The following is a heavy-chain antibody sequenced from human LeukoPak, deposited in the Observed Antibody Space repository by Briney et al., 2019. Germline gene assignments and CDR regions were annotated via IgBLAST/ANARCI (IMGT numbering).Heavy chain of an antibody. CDR2: NSRSGNTK. CDR1: GFTFSGCE. V-gene: IGHV3-48*03. J-gene: IGHJ3*02. Sequence: GGSLRLSCAISGFTFSGCELTWVRQAPGKGREWIPYNSRSGNTKYYADSVKGRFTTSRDNAKNTLHFQMNSLRVEDTAVYYCARVATMVRVPLDALDIWGEGTMVSLSS. D-gene: IGHD3-10*01. CDR3: ARVATMVRVPLDALDI.